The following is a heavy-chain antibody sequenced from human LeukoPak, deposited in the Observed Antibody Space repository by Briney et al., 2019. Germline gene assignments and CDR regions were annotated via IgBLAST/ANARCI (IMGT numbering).Heavy chain of an antibody. CDR2: INHSGST. CDR1: GFTVSSNY. Sequence: GSLRLSCAASGFTVSSNYMSWIRQPPGKGLEWIGEINHSGSTNYNPSLKSRVTISVDTSKNQFSLKLSSVTAADTAVYYCARGLVYLYYFDYWGQGTLVTVSS. J-gene: IGHJ4*02. V-gene: IGHV4-34*01. CDR3: ARGLVYLYYFDY. D-gene: IGHD2-8*01.